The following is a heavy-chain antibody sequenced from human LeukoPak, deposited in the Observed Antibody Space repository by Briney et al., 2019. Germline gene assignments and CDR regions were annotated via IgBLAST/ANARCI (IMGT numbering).Heavy chain of an antibody. CDR3: VSHYNDYGDYGAFDI. CDR1: GGSISSSSYY. CDR2: IYYSGGT. V-gene: IGHV4-39*01. J-gene: IGHJ3*02. D-gene: IGHD4-17*01. Sequence: PSETLSLTCTVSGGSISSSSYYWGWIRQPPGKGLEWIGSIYYSGGTYYNPSLKSRVTISVDTSKNQFSLKLSSVTAADTAVYYCVSHYNDYGDYGAFDIWGQGTMVTVSS.